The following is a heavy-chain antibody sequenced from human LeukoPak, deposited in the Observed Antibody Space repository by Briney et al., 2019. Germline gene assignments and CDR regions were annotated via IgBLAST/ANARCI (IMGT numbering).Heavy chain of an antibody. CDR3: VKGGAYTTSSNFDY. CDR2: ISSNGGST. D-gene: IGHD6-6*01. CDR1: GFTFITYA. J-gene: IGHJ4*02. Sequence: GSLRLSCSASGFTFITYAMHWVRQAPGKGLEYVSAISSNGGSTYYADFVKGRFTISRDNSKKTLYLQMSSLRAEDTAIYYCVKGGAYTTSSNFDYWGQGTLVTVSS. V-gene: IGHV3-64D*06.